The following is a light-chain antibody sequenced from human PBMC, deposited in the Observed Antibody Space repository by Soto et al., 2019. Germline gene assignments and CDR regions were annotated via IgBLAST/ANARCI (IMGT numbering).Light chain of an antibody. CDR2: TSS. V-gene: IGKV1-39*01. Sequence: DIQMTQSPSSLSASVGDRVTITCRASQSITTYLNWYQQTPGKAPKLLIYTSSSLQSGVPSRFSGSGSGTDFTLTITSLQVEDFATYYCQQSYTSPQTFGQGTKVDI. J-gene: IGKJ1*01. CDR3: QQSYTSPQT. CDR1: QSITTY.